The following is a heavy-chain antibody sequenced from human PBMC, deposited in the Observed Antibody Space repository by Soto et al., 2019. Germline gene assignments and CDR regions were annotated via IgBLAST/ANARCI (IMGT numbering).Heavy chain of an antibody. Sequence: GGSLRLSCAASGFNFDDYAMHWVRQAPGKGLEWVSGISWNSGSIGYADSVRARFTISRDNAKNSLYLQMNSLRAEDTAFYYCAKDISGRGSYYYYYGMDVWGQGIPVTVSS. D-gene: IGHD1-26*01. CDR3: AKDISGRGSYYYYYGMDV. V-gene: IGHV3-9*01. J-gene: IGHJ6*02. CDR1: GFNFDDYA. CDR2: ISWNSGSI.